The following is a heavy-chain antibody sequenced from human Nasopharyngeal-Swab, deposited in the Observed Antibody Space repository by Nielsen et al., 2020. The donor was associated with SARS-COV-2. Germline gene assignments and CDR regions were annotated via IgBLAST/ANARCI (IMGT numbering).Heavy chain of an antibody. V-gene: IGHV3-21*01. CDR3: ARDGLDYDFWSAYFMDV. D-gene: IGHD3-3*01. Sequence: GGALRLTCATSGFTFNNYNFNRVHQAAGKGLEWVSSIRSSSSYIYYADSVKGRFTISRDNAKNSLYLQMNSLRAEDTAVYYCARDGLDYDFWSAYFMDVWGQGTTVTVSS. CDR1: GFTFNNYN. CDR2: IRSSSSYI. J-gene: IGHJ6*02.